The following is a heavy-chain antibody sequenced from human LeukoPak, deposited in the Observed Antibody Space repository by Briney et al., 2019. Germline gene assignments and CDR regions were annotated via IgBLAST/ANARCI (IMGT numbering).Heavy chain of an antibody. J-gene: IGHJ4*02. V-gene: IGHV4-34*01. CDR3: ARGEQKDYFDY. CDR2: INHSGST. D-gene: IGHD1/OR15-1a*01. Sequence: SETLSLTCAVYGGSFSGYYWSWIRQPPGKGLEWIGEINHSGSTNYNPSLKSRVTISVDTSRNQFSLKLSSVTAADTAVYYCARGEQKDYFDYWGQGTLVTVSS. CDR1: GGSFSGYY.